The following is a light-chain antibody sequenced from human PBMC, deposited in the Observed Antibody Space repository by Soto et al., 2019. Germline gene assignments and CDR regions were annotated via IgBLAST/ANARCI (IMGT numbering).Light chain of an antibody. Sequence: AIQLTQSPSSLSAWVGDRVSITCRASQGIGSALAWYQLKPGAAPALLIYDASTLESGVPSRFSGSRSVADFTLTISSLQPEDFATYYCQNFRSSAISFGGGTKVDIK. CDR2: DAS. CDR3: QNFRSSAIS. CDR1: QGIGSA. J-gene: IGKJ4*01. V-gene: IGKV1-13*02.